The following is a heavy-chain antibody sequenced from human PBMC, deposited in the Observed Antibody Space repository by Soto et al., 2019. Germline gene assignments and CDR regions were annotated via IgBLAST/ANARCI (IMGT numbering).Heavy chain of an antibody. CDR2: ITSSSGTI. D-gene: IGHD6-13*01. V-gene: IGHV3-48*01. CDR3: ARGGGSSSWNFDS. CDR1: RFTFSSFT. J-gene: IGHJ4*02. Sequence: EVQLVESGGGLVQPGGSLRLSCAASRFTFSSFTMNWVRQAPGKGLEWISYITSSSGTIYYADSVKGRFTISRDNAKHSLYLQINSLRAEDTAVSYCARGGGSSSWNFDSWGQGTRVTVSS.